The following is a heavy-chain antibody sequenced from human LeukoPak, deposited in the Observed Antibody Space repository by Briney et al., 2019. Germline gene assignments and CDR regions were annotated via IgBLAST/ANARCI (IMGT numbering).Heavy chain of an antibody. Sequence: SETLSLTCTVSGGSISSYFWSWIRQPPGKGLEWIGYIYYSGSSNYNPSLKSRVTISVDTSKNQLSLKLRSVTAADTAVYYCASQIGTGTSTFHFDLWGRGTLVTVSS. CDR2: IYYSGSS. J-gene: IGHJ2*01. D-gene: IGHD2-2*01. V-gene: IGHV4-59*01. CDR1: GGSISSYF. CDR3: ASQIGTGTSTFHFDL.